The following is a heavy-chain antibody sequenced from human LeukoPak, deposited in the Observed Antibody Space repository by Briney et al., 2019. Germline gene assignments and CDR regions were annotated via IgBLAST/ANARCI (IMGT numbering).Heavy chain of an antibody. CDR1: GGSISVYH. CDR2: LYDPGMS. D-gene: IGHD1-26*01. J-gene: IGHJ3*02. V-gene: IGHV4-4*08. Sequence: SVTRSLTCTVSGGSISVYHWSWIRQPPGKGLEWIGYLYDPGMSNYSPSLKSRVTISVDTSNNQISLKQTSVTAADTAIYFCAKEGMGSEATTAGGAFDIWGQGTTV. CDR3: AKEGMGSEATTAGGAFDI.